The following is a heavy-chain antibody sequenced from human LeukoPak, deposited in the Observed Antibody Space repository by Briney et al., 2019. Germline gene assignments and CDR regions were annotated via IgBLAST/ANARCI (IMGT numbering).Heavy chain of an antibody. CDR2: IYSAGAT. J-gene: IGHJ4*02. CDR1: GFTVSDNY. V-gene: IGHV3-53*01. D-gene: IGHD1-26*01. Sequence: GGSLRLSCAASGFTVSDNYMTWVRQAPGKGLEWVSSIYSAGATHYAESVKGRFTISRDNSKNTLYLQMNSLRAEDMAVYYCARGRFIAGTTAYYFDYWGQGTLVTVSS. CDR3: ARGRFIAGTTAYYFDY.